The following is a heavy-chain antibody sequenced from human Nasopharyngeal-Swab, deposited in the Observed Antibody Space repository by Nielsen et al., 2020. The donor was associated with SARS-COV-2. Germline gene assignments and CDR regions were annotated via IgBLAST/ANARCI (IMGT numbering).Heavy chain of an antibody. CDR1: GFTFSSSA. CDR3: ANPPLDSSGYYYGFHY. D-gene: IGHD3-22*01. CDR2: ISYDGSNK. V-gene: IGHV3-30-3*01. J-gene: IGHJ4*02. Sequence: GESLKISCAASGFTFSSSAMHWVHPAPGKGLEWVAVISYDGSNKYFADSVNGRFNISRDNSKNTLYLQMNSLKAEDTAVYYCANPPLDSSGYYYGFHYWGRGTLVTVSS.